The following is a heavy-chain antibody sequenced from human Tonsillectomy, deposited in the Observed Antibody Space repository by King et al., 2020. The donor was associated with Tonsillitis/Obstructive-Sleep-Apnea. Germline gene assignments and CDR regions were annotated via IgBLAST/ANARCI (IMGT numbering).Heavy chain of an antibody. CDR3: ARDYYDRSGYYHGYFQH. CDR1: GYTFTNYD. D-gene: IGHD3-22*01. V-gene: IGHV1-18*01. Sequence: QLVQSGVEVKKPGASVKVSCKASGYTFTNYDITWVRQAPGQGLEWMGWSRPYNGDTNYAQKLQGRVTMTSDTSMSTAYMELRSLRSDDTAVYYCARDYYDRSGYYHGYFQHWGQGTLVTVSS. CDR2: SRPYNGDT. J-gene: IGHJ1*01.